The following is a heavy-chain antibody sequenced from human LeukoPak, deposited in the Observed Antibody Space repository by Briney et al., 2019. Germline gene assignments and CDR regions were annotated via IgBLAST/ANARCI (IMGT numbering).Heavy chain of an antibody. V-gene: IGHV1-2*02. CDR1: GYTFTGYY. Sequence: ASVKASCKASGYTFTGYYMHWVRQAPGQGLEWMGWINPNSGGTNYAQKFQGRVTMTRDTSISTAYMELSRLRSDDTAVYYCARVGYYGSGYYFDYWGQGTLVTVSS. CDR3: ARVGYYGSGYYFDY. J-gene: IGHJ4*02. D-gene: IGHD3-10*01. CDR2: INPNSGGT.